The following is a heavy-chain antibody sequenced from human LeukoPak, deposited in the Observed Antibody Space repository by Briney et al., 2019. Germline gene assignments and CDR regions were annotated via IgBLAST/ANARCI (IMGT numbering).Heavy chain of an antibody. J-gene: IGHJ6*02. CDR3: ARGNRIYYYDSSGRRYYYYGMDV. Sequence: ASVKVSCKASGYTFTSYGISWVRQAPGQGLEWMGWISAYNGNTNYAQKLQGRVTMTTDTSTSTAYMELRSLRSDDTAVYYCARGNRIYYYDSSGRRYYYYGMDVWGQGTAVTVSS. V-gene: IGHV1-18*01. CDR1: GYTFTSYG. D-gene: IGHD3-22*01. CDR2: ISAYNGNT.